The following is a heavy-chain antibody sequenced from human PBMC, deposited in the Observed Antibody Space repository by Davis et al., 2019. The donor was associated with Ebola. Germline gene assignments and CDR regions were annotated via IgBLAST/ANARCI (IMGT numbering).Heavy chain of an antibody. Sequence: PGGSLRLSCAASGFTFSSYAMHWVRQAPGKGLEWVAVISYDGSNKYYADSVKGRFTISRDNSKNTLYLQMNSLRAEDTAVYYCARGGYCSSTSCSPFDYWGQGTLVTASS. CDR2: ISYDGSNK. J-gene: IGHJ4*02. CDR3: ARGGYCSSTSCSPFDY. D-gene: IGHD2-2*01. CDR1: GFTFSSYA. V-gene: IGHV3-30-3*01.